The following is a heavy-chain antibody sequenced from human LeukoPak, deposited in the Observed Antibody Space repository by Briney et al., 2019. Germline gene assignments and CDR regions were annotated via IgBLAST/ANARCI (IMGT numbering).Heavy chain of an antibody. CDR1: GFIFRNYW. J-gene: IGHJ6*03. Sequence: GGSLRLSCTTSGFIFRNYWMTWVRQAPGKGLQWVAVISNDGVNQYYADSAKGRFTIARDNSKNTLFLQMNSLTTEDTAVYYCARGAGTMVYYIDVWGKGTTVTVSS. CDR3: ARGAGTMVYYIDV. CDR2: ISNDGVNQ. V-gene: IGHV3-30*16. D-gene: IGHD1-7*01.